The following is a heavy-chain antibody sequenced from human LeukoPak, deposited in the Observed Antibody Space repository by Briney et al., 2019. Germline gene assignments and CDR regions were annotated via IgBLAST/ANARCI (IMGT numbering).Heavy chain of an antibody. Sequence: GGSLRLSCAASGFTFSSFAMHWVRQAPGKGLEYVSAISTNGGSTYYADSVKGRFTISRDNSKNTLYLQVDSLRAEDMAVYYCARGGGGFGYHYYYMDVWGKGTTVTVSS. D-gene: IGHD3-16*01. CDR1: GFTFSSFA. CDR2: ISTNGGST. J-gene: IGHJ6*03. CDR3: ARGGGGFGYHYYYMDV. V-gene: IGHV3-64*02.